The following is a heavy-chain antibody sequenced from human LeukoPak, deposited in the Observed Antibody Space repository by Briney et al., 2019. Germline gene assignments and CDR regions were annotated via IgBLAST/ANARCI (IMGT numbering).Heavy chain of an antibody. CDR1: GFTFSSYE. V-gene: IGHV3-48*03. CDR2: ISSSGSTI. CDR3: ARTGVSSSWKTFDY. Sequence: PGGSLRLSCAAPGFTFSSYEMNWVRQAPRKGLEWVSYISSSGSTIYYADSVKGRFTISRDNAKNSLYLQMNSLRAEDTAVYYCARTGVSSSWKTFDYWGQGTLVTVSS. J-gene: IGHJ4*02. D-gene: IGHD6-13*01.